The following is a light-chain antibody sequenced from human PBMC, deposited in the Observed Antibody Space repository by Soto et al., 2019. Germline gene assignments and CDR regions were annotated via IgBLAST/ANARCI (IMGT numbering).Light chain of an antibody. CDR1: SSDVGGYNY. J-gene: IGLJ3*02. Sequence: QSALTQPASVSGSPGQSITISCTGTSSDVGGYNYVSWYQQHPGKAPKLMIYEVSNRPSGVSNRFSGSKSGNTASLTISGLPAEDEADYYCSSYTSRSTRVFGGGTKVTVL. CDR2: EVS. CDR3: SSYTSRSTRV. V-gene: IGLV2-14*01.